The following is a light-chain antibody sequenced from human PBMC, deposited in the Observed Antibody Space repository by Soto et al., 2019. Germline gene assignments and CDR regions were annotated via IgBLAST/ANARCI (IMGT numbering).Light chain of an antibody. CDR2: GAL. Sequence: EVVLTQSPGTLSLSPGEGATLSCRASQSVVTSYLAWYQQRDGQSPRLLIYGALYRAPGIPDRFSGSGSGTDFTLSISRLDPEDFAVYYCQYYDESMWTFGQGT. CDR3: QYYDESMWT. V-gene: IGKV3-20*01. CDR1: QSVVTSY. J-gene: IGKJ1*01.